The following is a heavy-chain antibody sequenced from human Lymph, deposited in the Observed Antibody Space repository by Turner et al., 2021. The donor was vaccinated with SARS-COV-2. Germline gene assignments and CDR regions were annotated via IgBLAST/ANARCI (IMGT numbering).Heavy chain of an antibody. CDR1: GFTFSSSG. J-gene: IGHJ4*02. CDR3: ARHNGGRLDY. V-gene: IGHV3-33*01. Sequence: QVQPVESGGGVVQPGRSLRLSCAASGFTFSSSGMHWVRQAPGKGLEWVAVIWYDGSNKYYADSVKGRFTISRDNSKNTLYLQMNSLRAEDTAVYYCARHNGGRLDYWGQGTLVTVSS. CDR2: IWYDGSNK. D-gene: IGHD3-16*01.